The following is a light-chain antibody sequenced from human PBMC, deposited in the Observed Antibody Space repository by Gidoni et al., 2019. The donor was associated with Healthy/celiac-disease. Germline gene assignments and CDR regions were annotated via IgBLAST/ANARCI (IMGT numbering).Light chain of an antibody. V-gene: IGKV4-1*01. CDR1: QSVLYSSNNKNY. J-gene: IGKJ5*01. Sequence: DIVVTQYPDSLAVSLGERATINCKSSQSVLYSSNNKNYLAWYQQKPGQPPKLLIYWASTRESGVPDRFSGSGSGTDFTLTISSLQAEDVAVYYCQQYYRTPITFGQGTRLEIK. CDR3: QQYYRTPIT. CDR2: WAS.